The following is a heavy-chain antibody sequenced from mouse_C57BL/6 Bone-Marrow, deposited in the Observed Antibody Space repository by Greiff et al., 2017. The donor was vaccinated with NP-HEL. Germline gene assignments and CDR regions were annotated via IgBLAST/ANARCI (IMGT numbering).Heavy chain of an antibody. Sequence: QVQLKESGAELARPGASVKLSCKASGYTFTSYGISWVKQRTGQGLEWIGEIYPRSGNTYYNEKLKGKATLTADKSSSTAYMELRSLTSEDSAVYFCARSGNYLAWFAYWGQGTLVTVSA. CDR2: IYPRSGNT. V-gene: IGHV1-81*01. CDR3: ARSGNYLAWFAY. D-gene: IGHD5-5*01. CDR1: GYTFTSYG. J-gene: IGHJ3*01.